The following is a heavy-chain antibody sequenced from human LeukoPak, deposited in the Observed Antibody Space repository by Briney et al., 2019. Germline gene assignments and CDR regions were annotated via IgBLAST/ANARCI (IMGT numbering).Heavy chain of an antibody. CDR2: ISSSSSYI. CDR3: ARDATRANWFDP. V-gene: IGHV3-21*01. Sequence: GGSLRLSCAASGFTFSSYSMNWVRQAPGKGLEWVSSISSSSSYIYYADSVKGRFTISRDNAKISLYLQMNSLRAEDTAVYYCARDATRANWFDPWGQGTLVTVSS. CDR1: GFTFSSYS. J-gene: IGHJ5*02.